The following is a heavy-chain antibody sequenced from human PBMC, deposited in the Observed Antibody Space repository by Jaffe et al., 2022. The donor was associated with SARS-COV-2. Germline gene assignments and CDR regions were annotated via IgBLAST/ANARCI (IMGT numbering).Heavy chain of an antibody. CDR1: GGSISSSNW. CDR3: ARVRRISGIAAAGRGGMDV. D-gene: IGHD6-13*01. J-gene: IGHJ6*02. V-gene: IGHV4-4*02. Sequence: QVQLQESGPGLVKPSGTLSLTCAVSGGSISSSNWWSWVRQPPGKGLEWIGEIYHSGSTNYNPSLKSRVTISVDKSKNQFSLKLSSVTAADTAVYYCARVRRISGIAAAGRGGMDVWGQGTTVTVSS. CDR2: IYHSGST.